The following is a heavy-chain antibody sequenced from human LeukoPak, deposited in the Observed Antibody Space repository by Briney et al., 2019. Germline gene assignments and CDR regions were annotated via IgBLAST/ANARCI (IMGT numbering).Heavy chain of an antibody. D-gene: IGHD5-24*01. CDR2: ISSSSTYI. V-gene: IGHV3-21*01. J-gene: IGHJ4*02. Sequence: GVSLRLSCAASGFIFSSYNMIWVRQAPGKGLEWVSSISSSSTYIYYGDSVKGRFSISRDNAKNSLYLQMNSLRVDDTAVYYCARMGRLDYWGQGTLVSVSS. CDR3: ARMGRLDY. CDR1: GFIFSSYN.